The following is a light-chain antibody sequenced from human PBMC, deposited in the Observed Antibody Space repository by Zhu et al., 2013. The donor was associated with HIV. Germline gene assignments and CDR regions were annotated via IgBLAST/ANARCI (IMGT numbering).Light chain of an antibody. CDR3: QQYNNWPRT. J-gene: IGKJ1*01. Sequence: EIVMTQSPATLSVSAGERATLSCRASQSVRSKLAWYQQKPGQAPRLLIYDASTRATGIPARFSGIGSGTDFTLTISSLQSEDFAVYYCQQYNNWPRTFGQGTKVEIK. V-gene: IGKV3-15*01. CDR2: DAS. CDR1: QSVRSK.